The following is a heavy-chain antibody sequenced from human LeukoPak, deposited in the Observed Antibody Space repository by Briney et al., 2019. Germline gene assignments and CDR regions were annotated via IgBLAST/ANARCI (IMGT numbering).Heavy chain of an antibody. D-gene: IGHD6-19*01. CDR1: GYTFTRYD. CDR3: ARGPYSSGWYSDY. Sequence: ASVKVSCKASGYTFTRYDINWVRQTTRQGLEWMGWMNPNSGNTGYAQKFQGRVTMTRNTSISTAYMELSSLRSEDTAVYYCARGPYSSGWYSDYWGQGTLVTVSS. CDR2: MNPNSGNT. V-gene: IGHV1-8*01. J-gene: IGHJ4*02.